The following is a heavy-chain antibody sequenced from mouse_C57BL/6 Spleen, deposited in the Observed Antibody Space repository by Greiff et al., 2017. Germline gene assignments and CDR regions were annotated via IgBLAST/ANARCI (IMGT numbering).Heavy chain of an antibody. CDR3: ARNYGRNFDY. D-gene: IGHD1-1*01. J-gene: IGHJ2*01. CDR2: INPNNGGT. Sequence: VQLQQSGPELVKPGASVKISCKASGYTFTDYYMNWVKQSHGKSLEWIGEINPNNGGTSYNQKFKGKATLTVDKSSSTAYMELRSLTSEDSAVYYCARNYGRNFDYWGQGTTLTVSS. V-gene: IGHV1-26*01. CDR1: GYTFTDYY.